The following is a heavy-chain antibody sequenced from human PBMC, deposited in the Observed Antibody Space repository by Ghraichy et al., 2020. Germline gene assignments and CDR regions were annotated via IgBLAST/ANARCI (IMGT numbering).Heavy chain of an antibody. Sequence: SGPTLVKPTQTLTLTCTFSGFSLSTSGVGVGWIRQPPGKALEWLALIYWDDDKRYSPSLKSRLTITKDTSKNQVVLTMTNMDPVDTATYYCAHRRMYYYDSPTVSFDIWGQGTMVTVSS. V-gene: IGHV2-5*02. J-gene: IGHJ3*02. CDR3: AHRRMYYYDSPTVSFDI. CDR1: GFSLSTSGVG. CDR2: IYWDDDK. D-gene: IGHD3-22*01.